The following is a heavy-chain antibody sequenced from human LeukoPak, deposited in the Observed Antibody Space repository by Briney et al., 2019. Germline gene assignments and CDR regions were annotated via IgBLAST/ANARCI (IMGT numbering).Heavy chain of an antibody. J-gene: IGHJ3*01. CDR2: ISPNGGST. CDR3: VKANPLIVGARAGGPIDF. CDR1: GFTFSSYT. V-gene: IGHV3-64D*09. D-gene: IGHD1-26*01. Sequence: GGSLRLSCSASGFTFSSYTMHWVRQAPGKGLEYVSAISPNGGSTYYGDSVKGRFTISRDNSKKTLYLQMSSLRAEDTAVYYCVKANPLIVGARAGGPIDFWGQGTMVTVSS.